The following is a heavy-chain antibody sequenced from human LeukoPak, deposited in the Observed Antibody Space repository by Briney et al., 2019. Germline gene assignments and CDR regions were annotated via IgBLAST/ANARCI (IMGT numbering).Heavy chain of an antibody. D-gene: IGHD2-21*02. CDR1: GFTFSSYA. CDR3: ARGGAFCGGDCYRDY. V-gene: IGHV3-53*01. CDR2: IYSGGST. Sequence: GGSLRLSCAASGFTFSSYAMSWVRQAPGKGLEWVSVIYSGGSTYYADSVKGRFTISRDNSKNTLYLQMNSLRAEDTAVYYCARGGAFCGGDCYRDYWGQGTLVTVSS. J-gene: IGHJ4*02.